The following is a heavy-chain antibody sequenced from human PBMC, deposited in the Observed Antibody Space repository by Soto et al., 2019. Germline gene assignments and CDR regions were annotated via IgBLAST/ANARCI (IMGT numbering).Heavy chain of an antibody. V-gene: IGHV3-7*01. J-gene: IGHJ5*02. CDR1: GFTFSSYW. Sequence: EVQLVESGGGLVQPGGSLRLSCAASGFTFSSYWMSWVRQAPGKGLEWVANIKQDGSEKYYVDSVKGRFTISRDNAKNSLYLQMNSLRAEDTAVYYCARSIAARLNWFDPWGQGTRVNVSS. CDR3: ARSIAARLNWFDP. CDR2: IKQDGSEK. D-gene: IGHD6-6*01.